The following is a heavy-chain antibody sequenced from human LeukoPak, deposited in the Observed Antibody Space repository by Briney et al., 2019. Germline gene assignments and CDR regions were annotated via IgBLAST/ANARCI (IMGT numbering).Heavy chain of an antibody. J-gene: IGHJ4*02. CDR1: GGSLSSYH. Sequence: PSETLSLTCSVSGGSLSSYHWSWIRQPPGKGLEWVGYIYYTGSTNYNPSLKSRLTISVDTSKNQFSLKLSSVTAADTAVYYCARGGRYYYDSSSFDYWGQGTLVTVST. CDR3: ARGGRYYYDSSSFDY. D-gene: IGHD3-22*01. V-gene: IGHV4-59*01. CDR2: IYYTGST.